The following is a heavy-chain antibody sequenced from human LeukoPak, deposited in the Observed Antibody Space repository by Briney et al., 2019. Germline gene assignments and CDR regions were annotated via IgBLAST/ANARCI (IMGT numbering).Heavy chain of an antibody. CDR1: GFTFSSYA. V-gene: IGHV3-21*01. CDR3: AISRLRYVPSAFDI. D-gene: IGHD4-17*01. J-gene: IGHJ3*02. CDR2: ISSSGAYI. Sequence: GGSLRLSCAASGFTFSSYAMNWIRQAPGKGLEWVSSISSSGAYIYYADLVEGRFTISRDNGKNSLYLQMNSLRAEDTAVYYCAISRLRYVPSAFDIWGQGTMVTVSS.